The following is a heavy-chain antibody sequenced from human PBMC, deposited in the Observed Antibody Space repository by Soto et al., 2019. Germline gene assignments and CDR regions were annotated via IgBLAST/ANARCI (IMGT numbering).Heavy chain of an antibody. Sequence: QVQLQQWGAGLLKPSETLSLTCAGYGGSFSGYYWSWIRQPPGKGLEWIGEINHSGSTNYNPSLKSRVTISVDTSKNQFSLKLSSVTAADTAVYYCARLSSSCWFDPWGQGTMVTVSS. V-gene: IGHV4-34*01. J-gene: IGHJ5*02. CDR1: GGSFSGYY. CDR2: INHSGST. CDR3: ARLSSSCWFDP. D-gene: IGHD6-13*01.